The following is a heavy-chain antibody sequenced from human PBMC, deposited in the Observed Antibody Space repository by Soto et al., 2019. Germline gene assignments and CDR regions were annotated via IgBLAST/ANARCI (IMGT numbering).Heavy chain of an antibody. CDR2: INPNNGVT. V-gene: IGHV1-2*02. J-gene: IGHJ4*01. D-gene: IGHD1-1*01. CDR1: GYTFTGYY. Sequence: ASLRVSCKASGYTFTGYYLHWVRQAPGQGLEWMGWINPNNGVTHFAQNFQGRVTMTRDTAISTAYMDLSSLRSDDTAVYYCARGRFQPQRQTTAYYFDYWGQGTLVTVSS. CDR3: ARGRFQPQRQTTAYYFDY.